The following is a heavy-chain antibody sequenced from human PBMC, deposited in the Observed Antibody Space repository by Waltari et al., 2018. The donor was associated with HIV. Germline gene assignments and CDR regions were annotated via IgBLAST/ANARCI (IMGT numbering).Heavy chain of an antibody. V-gene: IGHV5-51*01. CDR1: GYSFPTDR. CDR2: IYPGDSDT. Sequence: PLVQSGAEVKKPEESLKISCTGSGYSFPTDRIAWVRPLPGKGLEWMGIIYPGDSDTIYSPSFQGKVTMLVARSINTAYVQWSSLKASDSAMYFCARVSDYMFDGSGTVGNFDLWGRGTLLIVSS. J-gene: IGHJ2*01. D-gene: IGHD3-22*01. CDR3: ARVSDYMFDGSGTVGNFDL.